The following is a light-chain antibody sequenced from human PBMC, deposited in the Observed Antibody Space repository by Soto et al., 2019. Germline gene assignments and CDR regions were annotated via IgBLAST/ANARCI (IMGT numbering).Light chain of an antibody. CDR1: QSISSW. CDR3: QSYRNFSWT. J-gene: IGKJ1*01. Sequence: DIQMTQSPSTLSGSVGDRVTITCRASQSISSWLAWYQQKPGKAPKFLMYDVSTLESGVPLRFSGSGSGTEFTLTINGLQPDDFATYYCQSYRNFSWTFGQGTKVDIK. V-gene: IGKV1-5*01. CDR2: DVS.